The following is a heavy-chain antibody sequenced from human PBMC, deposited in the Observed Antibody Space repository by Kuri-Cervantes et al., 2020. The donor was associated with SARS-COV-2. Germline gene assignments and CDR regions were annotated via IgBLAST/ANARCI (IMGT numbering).Heavy chain of an antibody. V-gene: IGHV4-59*01. CDR1: GGSISSYY. CDR2: IYYSGSI. CDR3: ARVSGSGWSDYFDY. J-gene: IGHJ4*02. D-gene: IGHD6-19*01. Sequence: SETLSLTCTVPGGSISSYYWSWIRQPPGKGLEWIGYIYYSGSINYNPSLKSRVTISVDTSKNQFSLKLSSVTAADTAVYYCARVSGSGWSDYFDYWGQGTLVTVSS.